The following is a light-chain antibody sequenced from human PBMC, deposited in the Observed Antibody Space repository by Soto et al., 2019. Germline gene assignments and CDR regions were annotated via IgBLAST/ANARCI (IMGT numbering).Light chain of an antibody. CDR1: QSVSSSY. J-gene: IGKJ3*01. CDR3: QQYGSSPFT. V-gene: IGKV3-20*01. CDR2: VAS. Sequence: ESVLTQSPGTLSMSPGERATLSCRASQSVSSSYSAWYQQNPGQAPRLLIYVASKRATGIPDWFSGSGSGTDFTLTTSRLEPEDFAVYYCQQYGSSPFTFGTGTKVDIK.